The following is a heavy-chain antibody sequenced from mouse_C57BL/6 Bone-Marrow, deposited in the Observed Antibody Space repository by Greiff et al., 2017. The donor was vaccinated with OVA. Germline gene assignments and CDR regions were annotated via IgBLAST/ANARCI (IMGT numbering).Heavy chain of an antibody. J-gene: IGHJ3*01. Sequence: VQLQQSGAELVRPGASVKLSCTASGFHIKDDYMHWVKQRPEQGLEWIGWIDPENGDTEYASKFQGKATITADTSSNTAYLQLSSLTSEDTAVYYCTTGGFAYWGQGTLVTVSA. CDR3: TTGGFAY. V-gene: IGHV14-4*01. CDR2: IDPENGDT. CDR1: GFHIKDDY.